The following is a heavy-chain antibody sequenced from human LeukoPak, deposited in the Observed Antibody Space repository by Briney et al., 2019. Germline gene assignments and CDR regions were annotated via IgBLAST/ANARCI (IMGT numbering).Heavy chain of an antibody. D-gene: IGHD3-10*01. Sequence: PSETLSLTCTVSGGSISSTSYDWYWIRQPAGKGLEWIGHIHTSGSTNYNPSLKSRVTISVDTSKNQFSLKLTSVTAADTAVYYCTKGRGIWGQGTLVTVSS. CDR3: TKGRGI. CDR1: GGSISSTSYD. V-gene: IGHV4-61*09. CDR2: IHTSGST. J-gene: IGHJ4*02.